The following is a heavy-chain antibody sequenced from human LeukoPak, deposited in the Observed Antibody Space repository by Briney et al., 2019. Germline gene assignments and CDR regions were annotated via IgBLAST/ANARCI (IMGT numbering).Heavy chain of an antibody. D-gene: IGHD2-15*01. V-gene: IGHV3-7*01. J-gene: IGHJ4*02. CDR2: IKQDGSEK. CDR1: GFTFSSYW. Sequence: GGSLRLSCAASGFTFSSYWMSWVRQAPGKGLEWVANIKQDGSEKYYVDSVKGRSTISRDNAKNSLYLQMNSLRAEDTAVYYCARGVYCSGGSCYTYYFDYWGQGTLVTVSS. CDR3: ARGVYCSGGSCYTYYFDY.